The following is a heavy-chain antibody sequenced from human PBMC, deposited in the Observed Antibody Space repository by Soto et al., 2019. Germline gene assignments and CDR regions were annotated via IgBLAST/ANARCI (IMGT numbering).Heavy chain of an antibody. CDR3: ARGSSGSAFDI. CDR1: GGSFSGYY. Sequence: QVQLQQWGAGLLKPSETLSLTCAVYGGSFSGYYWSWIRQPPGKGLEWIGEINHSGSPNYNPSLKSRVTISVDTSKNQFSLKLSSVTAADTAVYYCARGSSGSAFDIWGQGTMVTVSS. D-gene: IGHD6-19*01. V-gene: IGHV4-34*01. CDR2: INHSGSP. J-gene: IGHJ3*02.